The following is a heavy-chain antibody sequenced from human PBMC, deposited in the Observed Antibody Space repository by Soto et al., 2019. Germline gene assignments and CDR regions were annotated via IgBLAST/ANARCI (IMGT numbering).Heavy chain of an antibody. CDR2: RYYSGST. CDR1: GGSISTYY. CDR3: AREFDA. Sequence: SETLSLTCTVSGGSISTYYWSWIRQPPGKGLEWIGLRYYSGSTNYNPSLKSRVTISVDTSKNQFSLKLSSVTAADTAVYYCAREFDAWGQRILVTVSS. J-gene: IGHJ4*02. V-gene: IGHV4-59*01.